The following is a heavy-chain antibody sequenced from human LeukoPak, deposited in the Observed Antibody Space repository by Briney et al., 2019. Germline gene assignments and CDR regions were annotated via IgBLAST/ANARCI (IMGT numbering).Heavy chain of an antibody. D-gene: IGHD6-13*01. J-gene: IGHJ4*02. CDR1: GFTFSSYE. Sequence: PGGSLRLSCAASGFTFSSYEMNWVRQAPGKGLEWVSYISSSGSTIYYADSVKGRFTISRDNAKNSLYLQMNSLRAEDMAVYYCARVLRHSSSGFDYWGQGTLVTVSS. V-gene: IGHV3-48*03. CDR3: ARVLRHSSSGFDY. CDR2: ISSSGSTI.